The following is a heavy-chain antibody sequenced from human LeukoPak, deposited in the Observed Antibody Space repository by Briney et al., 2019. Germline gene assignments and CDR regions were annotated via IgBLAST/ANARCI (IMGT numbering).Heavy chain of an antibody. CDR3: ARVALRDYFDY. CDR2: IYTSGST. J-gene: IGHJ4*02. CDR1: GGSISSGSYY. Sequence: TLSLTCTVSGGSISSGSYYWSWIRQPAGKGLEWIGRIYTSGSTNYNPSLKSRVTISVDTSKNQFSLKLSSVTAADTAVYYCARVALRDYFDYWGQGTLVTVSS. V-gene: IGHV4-61*02.